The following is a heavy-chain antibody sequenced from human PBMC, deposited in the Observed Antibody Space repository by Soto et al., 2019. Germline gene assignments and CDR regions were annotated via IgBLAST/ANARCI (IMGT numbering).Heavy chain of an antibody. D-gene: IGHD3-16*02. Sequence: GGSLRLSCAASGFTFSSYGMHWVRQAPGKGLEWVAVISYDGSNKYYADSVKGRFTISRDNSKNTLYLQMNSLRAEDTAVYYCAKEMITFGGVIVKSDAFDIWGQGTMVTVSS. CDR1: GFTFSSYG. V-gene: IGHV3-30*18. CDR2: ISYDGSNK. J-gene: IGHJ3*02. CDR3: AKEMITFGGVIVKSDAFDI.